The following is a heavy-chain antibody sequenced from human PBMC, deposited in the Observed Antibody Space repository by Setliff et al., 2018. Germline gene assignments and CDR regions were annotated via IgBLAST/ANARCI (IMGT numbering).Heavy chain of an antibody. CDR2: MFWNGGE. CDR3: AHRQLGSAAAGASFDF. V-gene: IGHV2-5*01. J-gene: IGHJ4*02. D-gene: IGHD6-13*01. CDR1: GVSLSASGVG. Sequence: SGPTLVNPTETLTLTCGLSGVSLSASGVGVGWIRQPPGKALEWLALMFWNGGERYNPSLSSRLSIAKDTSRNEVVLTLINLDPLDTATYYCAHRQLGSAAAGASFDFWGRGTLVPSPQ.